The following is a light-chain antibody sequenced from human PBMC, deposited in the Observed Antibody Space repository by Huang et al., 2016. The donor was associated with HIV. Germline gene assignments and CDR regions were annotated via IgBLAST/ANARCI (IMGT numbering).Light chain of an antibody. J-gene: IGKJ2*01. CDR1: QSVSSTY. CDR3: QQYGGSPLYT. V-gene: IGKV3-20*01. Sequence: ELVLTQSPGTLSLSPGERATLSCRASQSVSSTYLAWYQQKPGQAPRRLIYGASSRAQGIPDRFSGSGSGTDFNLTISRLEPEDVAVYYCQQYGGSPLYTFGQGTRLEIK. CDR2: GAS.